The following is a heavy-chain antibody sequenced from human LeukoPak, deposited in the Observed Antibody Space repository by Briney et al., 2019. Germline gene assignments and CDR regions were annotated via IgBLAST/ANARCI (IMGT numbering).Heavy chain of an antibody. CDR3: ASTLRSYYYYMDV. CDR1: GGSISSYY. CDR2: IYYSGST. Sequence: SETLSLTCTASGGSISSYYWSWIRQPPGKGLEWIGYIYYSGSTNYNPSLKSRVTISVDTSKNQFSLKLSSVTAADTAVYYCASTLRSYYYYMDVWGKGTTVTVSS. V-gene: IGHV4-59*01. J-gene: IGHJ6*03.